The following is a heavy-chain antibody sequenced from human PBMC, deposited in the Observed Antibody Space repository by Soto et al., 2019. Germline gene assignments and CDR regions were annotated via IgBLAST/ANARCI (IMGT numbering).Heavy chain of an antibody. D-gene: IGHD3-16*02. CDR3: VRHYDYVWGSYRPFDY. Sequence: SETLSLTCTVSGGSISSSSYYWGWIRQPPGKGLEWIGSIYYSGSTYYNPSLKSRVTISVDTSKNQFSLKLSSVTAADTAVYYCVRHYDYVWGSYRPFDYWGQGTLVTVSS. CDR2: IYYSGST. CDR1: GGSISSSSYY. V-gene: IGHV4-39*01. J-gene: IGHJ4*02.